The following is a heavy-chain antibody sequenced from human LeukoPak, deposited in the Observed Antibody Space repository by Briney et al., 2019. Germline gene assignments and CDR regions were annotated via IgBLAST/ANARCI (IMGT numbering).Heavy chain of an antibody. V-gene: IGHV3-23*01. CDR3: AKDYYDFWSGYSSYYYYGMDV. J-gene: IGHJ6*02. D-gene: IGHD3-3*01. CDR2: ITGSGVST. CDR1: GFTFGSYA. Sequence: GGSLRLSCAASGFTFGSYAMSWVRQAPGKGLEWVSAITGSGVSTHYADSVKGRFTISRDNSKDSLYLQMNSLRAEDTAVYYCAKDYYDFWSGYSSYYYYGMDVWGQGTTVTVSS.